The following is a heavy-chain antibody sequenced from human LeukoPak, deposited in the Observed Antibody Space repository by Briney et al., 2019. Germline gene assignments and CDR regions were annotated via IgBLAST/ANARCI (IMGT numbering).Heavy chain of an antibody. J-gene: IGHJ4*02. V-gene: IGHV3-23*01. CDR3: AKDSGNDSSGYYYGDLGY. D-gene: IGHD3-22*01. CDR1: GFTFSSYT. CDR2: FRGGGGNT. Sequence: GGSLRLSCASSGFTFSSYTMSWVRQPPGKGLEWVSAFRGGGGNTYYADSVKGRFTISRDNSKNTLYLQMNSLRAEDTAVYYCAKDSGNDSSGYYYGDLGYWGQGTLVTVSS.